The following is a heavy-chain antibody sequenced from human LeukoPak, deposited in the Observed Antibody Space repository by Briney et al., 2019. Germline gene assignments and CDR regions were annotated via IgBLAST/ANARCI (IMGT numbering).Heavy chain of an antibody. J-gene: IGHJ6*03. CDR2: IYYSGST. CDR3: ARQVYYYASGTTYYYYMDV. Sequence: SETLSLTCTVSGGSISSSRYYWGWIRQPPGKGLEWIGGIYYSGSTYYNPSLKSRVTISVDTSKNHFSLKLSSVTAADTAVYYCARQVYYYASGTTYYYYMDVWGNGTTVTISS. D-gene: IGHD3-10*01. V-gene: IGHV4-39*01. CDR1: GGSISSSRYY.